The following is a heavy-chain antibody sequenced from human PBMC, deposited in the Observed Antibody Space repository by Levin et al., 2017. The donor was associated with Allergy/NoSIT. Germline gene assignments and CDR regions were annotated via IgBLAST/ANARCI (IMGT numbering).Heavy chain of an antibody. CDR1: GGTFSSYA. CDR2: IIPIFGTA. V-gene: IGHV1-69*13. CDR3: ARKPYSGYGLDY. J-gene: IGHJ4*02. Sequence: SVKVSCKASGGTFSSYAISWVRQAPGQGLEWMGGIIPIFGTANYAQKFQGRVTITADESTSTAYMELSSLRSEDTAVYYCARKPYSGYGLDYWGQGTLVTVSS. D-gene: IGHD5-12*01.